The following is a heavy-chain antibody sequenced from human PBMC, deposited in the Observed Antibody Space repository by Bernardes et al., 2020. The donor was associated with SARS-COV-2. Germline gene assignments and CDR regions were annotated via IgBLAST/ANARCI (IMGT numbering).Heavy chain of an antibody. Sequence: ASVKVSCKVSGYTLTELSMHWVRQAPGKGLEWMGGFDPEDGETIYAQKFQGRVTMTEDTSTDTAYMELSSLRSEDTAVYYCATQGDILTGYLYGMDVWGQGTTVTVSS. J-gene: IGHJ6*02. V-gene: IGHV1-24*01. CDR1: GYTLTELS. D-gene: IGHD3-9*01. CDR3: ATQGDILTGYLYGMDV. CDR2: FDPEDGET.